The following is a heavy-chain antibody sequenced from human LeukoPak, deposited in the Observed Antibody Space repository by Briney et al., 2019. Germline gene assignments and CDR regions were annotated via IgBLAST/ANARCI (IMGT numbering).Heavy chain of an antibody. CDR2: ISWNSGSI. J-gene: IGHJ4*02. D-gene: IGHD3-22*01. V-gene: IGHV3-9*01. Sequence: GRSLRLSCAASGFTFDDYAMHWVRQAPGKGLEWVSGISWNSGSIGYADSVKGRFTISRENAKNSLYLQMNSLRAEDAALYYCAKDRYYYDGSGYMDWGQGTLVTVSS. CDR1: GFTFDDYA. CDR3: AKDRYYYDGSGYMD.